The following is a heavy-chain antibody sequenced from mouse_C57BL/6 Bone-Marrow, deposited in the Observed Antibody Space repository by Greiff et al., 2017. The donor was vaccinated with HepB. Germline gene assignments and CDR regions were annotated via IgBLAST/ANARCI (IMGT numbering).Heavy chain of an antibody. CDR2: ISGGGGNT. CDR3: ARHDYSNKYYYAMDY. V-gene: IGHV5-9*01. J-gene: IGHJ4*01. CDR1: GFTFSSYT. D-gene: IGHD2-5*01. Sequence: EVKLVDSGGGLVKPGGSLKLSCAASGFTFSSYTMSWVRQTPEKRLEWVATISGGGGNTYYPDSVKGRFTISRDNAKNTLYLQMSSLRSEDTALYYCARHDYSNKYYYAMDYWGQGTSVTVSS.